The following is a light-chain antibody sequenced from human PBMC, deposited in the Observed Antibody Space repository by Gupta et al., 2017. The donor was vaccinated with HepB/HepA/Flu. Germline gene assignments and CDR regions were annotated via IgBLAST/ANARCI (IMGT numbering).Light chain of an antibody. J-gene: IGKJ1*01. CDR1: QTINTY. V-gene: IGKV1-39*01. Sequence: DIHITQSSSYMPASVGDRVTITCRASQTINTYLNWYQQRPGKAPKVLIYAASHLLTVVPSRFAGRGSGTEFTLTINNLQPDDFAIYYCQQSYNTPRTFGQETRVEMK. CDR3: QQSYNTPRT. CDR2: AAS.